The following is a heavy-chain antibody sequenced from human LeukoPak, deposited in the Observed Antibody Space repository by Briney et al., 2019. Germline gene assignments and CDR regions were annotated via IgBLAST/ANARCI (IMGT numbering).Heavy chain of an antibody. D-gene: IGHD3-16*02. Sequence: PSKTLSLTCTVSGGSISSYYWSWIRQPPGKGLEWIGYIYYSGSTNYNPSLKSRVTISVDTSKNQFSLKLSSVTAADTAVYYCARDFSMITFGGVIRWFDPWGQGTLVTVSS. V-gene: IGHV4-59*01. CDR3: ARDFSMITFGGVIRWFDP. J-gene: IGHJ5*02. CDR1: GGSISSYY. CDR2: IYYSGST.